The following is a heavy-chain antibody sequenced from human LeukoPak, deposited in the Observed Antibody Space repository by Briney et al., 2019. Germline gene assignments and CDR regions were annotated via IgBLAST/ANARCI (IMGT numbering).Heavy chain of an antibody. V-gene: IGHV1-24*01. Sequence: ASVKVSCKVSGYTLTELSMHWVRQAPGKGLEWMGGFDPEDGETIYAQKFQGRVTMTEDTSTDTAYMELSSLRSEDTAVYYCATANWNHLIRDYWGQGILVTVSS. CDR2: FDPEDGET. CDR3: ATANWNHLIRDY. D-gene: IGHD1-1*01. CDR1: GYTLTELS. J-gene: IGHJ4*02.